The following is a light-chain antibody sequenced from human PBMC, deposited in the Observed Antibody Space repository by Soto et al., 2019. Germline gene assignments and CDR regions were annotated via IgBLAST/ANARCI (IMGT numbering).Light chain of an antibody. Sequence: QSVLTQPASVSGSPGQSITISCTGTSSDVGGYNYVSWYQQYPNKAPKVLIFDVSNRPSGVSHRFSGSKSGNTASLTISGLQAEDEADYYCCSYTTTTLGWVFGGGTQLTVL. J-gene: IGLJ3*02. CDR3: CSYTTTTLGWV. CDR1: SSDVGGYNY. V-gene: IGLV2-14*01. CDR2: DVS.